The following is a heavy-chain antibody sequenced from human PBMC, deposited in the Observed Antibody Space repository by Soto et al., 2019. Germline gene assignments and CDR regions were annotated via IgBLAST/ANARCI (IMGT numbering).Heavy chain of an antibody. CDR2: IKQDGSGN. Sequence: GGTLRLSCAASGFTFSSYWRSWVRQAPGKGLEWVANIKQDGSGNYYVDSVKGRFTISRDNAKNSLYLQMISLRAEDTAVYYCASGGCYYYDSSGYYAFDIWGQGTMVTVSS. D-gene: IGHD3-22*01. CDR3: ASGGCYYYDSSGYYAFDI. V-gene: IGHV3-7*01. J-gene: IGHJ3*02. CDR1: GFTFSSYW.